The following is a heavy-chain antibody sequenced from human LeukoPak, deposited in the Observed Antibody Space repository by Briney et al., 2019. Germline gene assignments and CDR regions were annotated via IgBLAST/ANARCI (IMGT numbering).Heavy chain of an antibody. CDR2: IKQDGSEK. V-gene: IGHV3-7*01. Sequence: GGSLRLSCAASGFTFSSYWMSWVRQAPGKGLEWVANIKQDGSEKYYVDSVKGRFTIFRDNAKNSLYLQMNSLRAEDTAVYYCARGPYYYGSGSYTFDYWGQGTLVTVSS. CDR3: ARGPYYYGSGSYTFDY. D-gene: IGHD3-10*01. J-gene: IGHJ4*02. CDR1: GFTFSSYW.